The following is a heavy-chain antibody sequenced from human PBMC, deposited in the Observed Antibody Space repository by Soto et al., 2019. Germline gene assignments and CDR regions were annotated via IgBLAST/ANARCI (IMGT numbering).Heavy chain of an antibody. V-gene: IGHV3-33*03. J-gene: IGHJ6*02. Sequence: QLHLVESGGGVVQPGASVRLSCEASGFTFSAFGMHWVRQAPGKGLEWVAGIRHDGSNDYYSDFAKGRLTISRDNSRDTLYLQINSLRADDSAVYYCASVNTVCSWDYDGMDIWGQGTTVTVSS. D-gene: IGHD3-10*01. CDR2: IRHDGSND. CDR3: ASVNTVCSWDYDGMDI. CDR1: GFTFSAFG.